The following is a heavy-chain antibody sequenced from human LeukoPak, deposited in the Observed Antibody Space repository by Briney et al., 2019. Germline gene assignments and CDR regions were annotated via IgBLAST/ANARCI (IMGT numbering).Heavy chain of an antibody. V-gene: IGHV4-34*01. D-gene: IGHD3-22*01. CDR3: ASDYYDSSGYYFKGWFDP. CDR1: GGSFSGYY. J-gene: IGHJ5*02. Sequence: SETLSLTCAVYGGSFSGYYWLWIRQPPGKGLEWIGEINHSGSTNYNPSLKSRVTISVDTSKNQFSLKMSSVTAADTAVYYCASDYYDSSGYYFKGWFDPWGQGTLVTVSS. CDR2: INHSGST.